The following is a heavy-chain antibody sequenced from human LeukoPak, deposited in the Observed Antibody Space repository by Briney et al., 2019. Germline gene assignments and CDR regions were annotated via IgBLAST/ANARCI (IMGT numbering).Heavy chain of an antibody. CDR1: GYTFTSYA. V-gene: IGHV1-18*01. CDR3: ARDLGYSWADY. Sequence: GASVKVSCKASGYTFTSYAMNWVRQAPGQGLEWMGWISAYNGNTNYAQKLQGRVTMTTDTSTSTAYMELRSPRSDDTAVYYCARDLGYSWADYWGQGTLVTVSS. CDR2: ISAYNGNT. D-gene: IGHD5-18*01. J-gene: IGHJ4*02.